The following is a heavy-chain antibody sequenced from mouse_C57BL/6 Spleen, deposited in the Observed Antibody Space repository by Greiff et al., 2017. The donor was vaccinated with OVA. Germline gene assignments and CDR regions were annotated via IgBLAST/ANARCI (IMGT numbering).Heavy chain of an antibody. CDR2: IDPSDSET. Sequence: VQLQQPGAELVRPGSSVKLSCKASGYTFTSYWMHWVKQRPIQGLEWIGNIDPSDSETHYNQKFKDKATLTVDKSSSTAYMQLSSLTSEDSAVYYCAREDYYGPLAYWGQGTLVTVSA. CDR3: AREDYYGPLAY. D-gene: IGHD1-2*01. J-gene: IGHJ3*01. V-gene: IGHV1-52*01. CDR1: GYTFTSYW.